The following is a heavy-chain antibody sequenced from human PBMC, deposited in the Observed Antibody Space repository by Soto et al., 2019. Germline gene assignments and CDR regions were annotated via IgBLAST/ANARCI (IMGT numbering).Heavy chain of an antibody. V-gene: IGHV3-23*01. D-gene: IGHD5-18*01. CDR3: AKVLRGYSYSFYGYMDV. Sequence: SGGSLRLSCAASGFTFSSYAMSWVRQAPGKGLEWVSAISGSGGSTYYADSVKGRFTISRDNSKNTLYLQMNSLRAEDTAVYYCAKVLRGYSYSFYGYMDVWGKGTTVTVSS. J-gene: IGHJ6*03. CDR1: GFTFSSYA. CDR2: ISGSGGST.